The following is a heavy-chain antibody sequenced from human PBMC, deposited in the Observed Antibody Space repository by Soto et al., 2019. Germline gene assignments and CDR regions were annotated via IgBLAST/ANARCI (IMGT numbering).Heavy chain of an antibody. Sequence: EVQLLESGGGLVQPGGSLRLSCAASGFTFSSYAMSWVRQAPGKGLEWVSAISGSGGSTYYADSVKGRFTISRDNSKNTLYLQMNSLRAEDTAVYSCANSNHCSGGSCYESRHNDFDYWGQGTLVTVSS. CDR1: GFTFSSYA. D-gene: IGHD2-15*01. J-gene: IGHJ4*02. CDR3: ANSNHCSGGSCYESRHNDFDY. V-gene: IGHV3-23*01. CDR2: ISGSGGST.